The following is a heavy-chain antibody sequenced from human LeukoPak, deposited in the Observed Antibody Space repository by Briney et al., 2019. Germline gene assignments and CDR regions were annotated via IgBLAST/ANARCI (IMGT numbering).Heavy chain of an antibody. CDR3: ARDRLRIFGVVTYMFDY. Sequence: GGSLRLSCAASGFTFSDYYMSWIRQAPGKGLEWVSYISSSGSTIYYADSVKGRFAISRDNAKNSLYLQMNSLRAEDTAVYYCARDRLRIFGVVTYMFDYWGQGTLVTVSS. CDR2: ISSSGSTI. J-gene: IGHJ4*02. D-gene: IGHD3-3*01. CDR1: GFTFSDYY. V-gene: IGHV3-11*01.